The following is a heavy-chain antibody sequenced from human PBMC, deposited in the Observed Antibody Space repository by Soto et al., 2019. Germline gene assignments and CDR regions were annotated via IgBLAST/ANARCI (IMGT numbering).Heavy chain of an antibody. CDR3: TRADSDVVILPDVRPLFGL. D-gene: IGHD3-16*01. CDR1: GYDFFKYN. V-gene: IGHV1-46*01. Sequence: QVQLVQSGAEVKKPGASVKVSCKTSGYDFFKYNMHWVRQAPGQGLEWMGVINPNGGYTKHAQKLQGSVIMTIYTSSKIAYMELSGLTSADTAMYYCTRADSDVVILPDVRPLFGLWGQGALVTVSS. J-gene: IGHJ4*02. CDR2: INPNGGYT.